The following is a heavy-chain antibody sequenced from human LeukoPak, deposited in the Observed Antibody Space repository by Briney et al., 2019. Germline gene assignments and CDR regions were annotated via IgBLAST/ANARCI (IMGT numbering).Heavy chain of an antibody. D-gene: IGHD2/OR15-2a*01. CDR2: INPNSGIT. J-gene: IGHJ4*02. CDR1: GYTFTAYY. CDR3: ARNIEN. V-gene: IGHV1-2*02. Sequence: ASLKVSCKASGYTFTAYYMHWVRQAPGQGPEWMGWINPNSGITNYAQNFQGRVTITRDTSISTVYMELSSLRSDDTAVYYCARNIENWGQGTLVTVSS.